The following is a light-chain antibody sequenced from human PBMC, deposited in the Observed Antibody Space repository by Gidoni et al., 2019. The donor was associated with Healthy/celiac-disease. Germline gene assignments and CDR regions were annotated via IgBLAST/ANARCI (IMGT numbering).Light chain of an antibody. CDR1: QDISNY. CDR2: DAS. Sequence: DIKMTQSPSSLSASVGDRVTITCQASQDISNYLNWYQQKPGKAPKLLIYDASTLETGVPSRFSGSGSGTDFTFTISSLQPEDIATYYCQQYDNLPYTFGQGTKLEIK. CDR3: QQYDNLPYT. J-gene: IGKJ2*01. V-gene: IGKV1-33*01.